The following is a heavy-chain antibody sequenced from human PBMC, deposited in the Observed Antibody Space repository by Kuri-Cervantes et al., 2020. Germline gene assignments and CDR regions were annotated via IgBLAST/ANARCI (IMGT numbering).Heavy chain of an antibody. CDR2: ITNSGGST. Sequence: GESLKISCAASGFTFSSYVMSWVRQAPGKGPEWVSGITNSGGSTYYADSVKGRFTISRDNAKNSLYLQMNSLKAEDTAVYYCARDRVQLPAAIEGYYYYYYMDVWGKGTTVTVSS. D-gene: IGHD2-2*01. V-gene: IGHV3-21*03. CDR3: ARDRVQLPAAIEGYYYYYYMDV. J-gene: IGHJ6*03. CDR1: GFTFSSYV.